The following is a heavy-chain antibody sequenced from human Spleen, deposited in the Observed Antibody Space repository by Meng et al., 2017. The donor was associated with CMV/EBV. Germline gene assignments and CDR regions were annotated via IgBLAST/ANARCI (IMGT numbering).Heavy chain of an antibody. CDR3: ARPLNYYHSSAYWDS. V-gene: IGHV3-30*16. Sequence: SGGSFSSYAINWVRQAPGQGLEWVAVISYDESNTFYADFVKGRFIISRDSSKNTVYLQMNSLRPEDTAVYYCARPLNYYHSSAYWDSWAQGTLVTVSS. CDR2: ISYDESNT. CDR1: GGSFSSYA. D-gene: IGHD3-22*01. J-gene: IGHJ5*01.